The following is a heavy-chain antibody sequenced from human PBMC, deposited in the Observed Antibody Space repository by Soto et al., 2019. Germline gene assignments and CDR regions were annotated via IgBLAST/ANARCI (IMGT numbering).Heavy chain of an antibody. CDR3: ARGEYCSNTSCSAGWFDP. V-gene: IGHV4-31*02. CDR2: IYYSGST. D-gene: IGHD2-2*01. Sequence: PSETLSLTWTVSGGSISSGGYYWSWIRQHPGKGLEWIGYIYYSGSTYYNPSLKSRVTISVDTSKNHFSLQLSSVTAADTAVYFCARGEYCSNTSCSAGWFDPWGLGTLVTVSS. CDR1: GGSISSGGYY. J-gene: IGHJ5*02.